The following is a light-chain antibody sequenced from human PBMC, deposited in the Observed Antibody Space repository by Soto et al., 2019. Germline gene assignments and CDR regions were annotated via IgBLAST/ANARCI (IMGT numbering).Light chain of an antibody. Sequence: QSALAQPASVSGSPEQSITISCTGTSSDVGTYNLVSWYQQHPGKAPKLIIYEVTERPSGISNRFSGSKFGNTASLTISGLLSEDEADYYCCSYGGSSTFPYVFGTGTKVTVL. CDR2: EVT. V-gene: IGLV2-23*02. CDR1: SSDVGTYNL. CDR3: CSYGGSSTFPYV. J-gene: IGLJ1*01.